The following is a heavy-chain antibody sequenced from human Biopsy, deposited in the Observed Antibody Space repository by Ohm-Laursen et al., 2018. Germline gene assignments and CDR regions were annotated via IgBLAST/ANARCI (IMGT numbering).Heavy chain of an antibody. CDR1: GGSISSYY. CDR3: ARATNSTGWPYYYFYGMDV. D-gene: IGHD2/OR15-2a*01. J-gene: IGHJ6*02. Sequence: SETLSLTCTVSGGSISSYYWSWIRQTPGKGLEWIGYIYYSGGTNYNPSLKSRVTISVDTSKNQFSLRLNSVTAADTAVYYCARATNSTGWPYYYFYGMDVWGQGTTVTVSS. V-gene: IGHV4-59*01. CDR2: IYYSGGT.